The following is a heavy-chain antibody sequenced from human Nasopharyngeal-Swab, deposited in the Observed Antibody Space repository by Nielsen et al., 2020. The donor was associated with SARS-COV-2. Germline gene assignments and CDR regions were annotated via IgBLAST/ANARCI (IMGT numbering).Heavy chain of an antibody. V-gene: IGHV3-21*01. CDR1: GFTFSSYS. Sequence: GESLKISCAASGFTFSSYSMNWVRQAPGKGLEWVSSISSSGKYIYCANSVRGRFTISRDNAKSSLFLQMDSLRAEDTALYYCARDIGDGYNLLYYFDYWGPGTLVTVSS. D-gene: IGHD5-24*01. CDR3: ARDIGDGYNLLYYFDY. J-gene: IGHJ4*02. CDR2: ISSSGKYI.